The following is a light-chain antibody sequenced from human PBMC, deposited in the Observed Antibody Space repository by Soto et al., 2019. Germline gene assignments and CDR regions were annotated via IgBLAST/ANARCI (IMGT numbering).Light chain of an antibody. V-gene: IGKV4-1*01. J-gene: IGKJ1*01. CDR2: WAS. CDR1: QSVLYSSNNKNY. CDR3: QQYYSPPWT. Sequence: DIVMAQSPDSLAVSLGERATVNWKSSQSVLYSSNNKNYLAWYQQKPGQPPKLLIYWASIRQSGVPDRFSGSGSGTDFTLTISSLQAEDVAVYYCQQYYSPPWTFGQGTKVEIK.